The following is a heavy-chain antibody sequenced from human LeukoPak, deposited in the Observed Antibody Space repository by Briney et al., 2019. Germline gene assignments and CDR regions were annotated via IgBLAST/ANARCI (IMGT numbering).Heavy chain of an antibody. V-gene: IGHV4-34*01. J-gene: IGHJ4*02. CDR3: ARRGATLRY. CDR2: INHSGST. Sequence: SETLSLTCAVYGGSFSGYYWSWIRQPPGKGLEWIGEINHSGSTNYNPSLKSRATISVDTSKNQFSLKLSSVTAADTAVYYCARRGATLRYWGQGTLVTVSS. CDR1: GGSFSGYY. D-gene: IGHD1-26*01.